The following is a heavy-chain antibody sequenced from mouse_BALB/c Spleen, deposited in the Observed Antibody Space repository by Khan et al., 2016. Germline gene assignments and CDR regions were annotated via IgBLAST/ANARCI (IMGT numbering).Heavy chain of an antibody. J-gene: IGHJ1*01. CDR2: ISNLAYSI. CDR1: GFTFSDYG. CDR3: ARDYYGISYCYFDV. Sequence: EVELVESGGGLVQPGGSRKLPCAASGFTFSDYGMAWVRQAPGKGPEWVAFISNLAYSIYYADTVTGRFTIFRENAKNTLDQEMSGQRYGDTAMYYYARDYYGISYCYFDVWGAGTTVTVSS. D-gene: IGHD1-1*01. V-gene: IGHV5-15*02.